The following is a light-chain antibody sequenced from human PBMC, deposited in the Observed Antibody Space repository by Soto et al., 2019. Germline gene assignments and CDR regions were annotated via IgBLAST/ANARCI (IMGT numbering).Light chain of an antibody. CDR2: GAS. CDR1: QSISSY. CDR3: QQRYKTSLSS. J-gene: IGKJ2*01. V-gene: IGKV1-39*01. Sequence: DIQMTQSPSSLSASVGDRVTITCRASQSISSYLNWYQQKPGKAPKLLIYGASSLQSGVPSRFSGSGSGTDFTLTITSLQPEDSATYHRQQRYKTSLSSFGQGTKVDIK.